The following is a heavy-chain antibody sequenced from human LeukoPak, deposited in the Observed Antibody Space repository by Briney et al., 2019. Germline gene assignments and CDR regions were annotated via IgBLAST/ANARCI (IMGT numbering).Heavy chain of an antibody. Sequence: ASVKVSCKASGGIFSKDSISWVRQAPGQGLEWMGRIIPFLDIANYAQKFKDRVTITADESTSTAYMELSSLRSEDTAVYYCAVRGEQLGIFDYWGQGTLVTVSS. CDR1: GGIFSKDS. J-gene: IGHJ4*02. CDR3: AVRGEQLGIFDY. CDR2: IIPFLDIA. V-gene: IGHV1-69*02. D-gene: IGHD6-6*01.